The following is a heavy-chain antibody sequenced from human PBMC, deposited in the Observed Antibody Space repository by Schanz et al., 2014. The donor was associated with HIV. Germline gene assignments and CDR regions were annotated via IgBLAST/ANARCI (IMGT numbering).Heavy chain of an antibody. Sequence: EVQLVESGGGLVKPGGSLRLSCAASGFTFSSYSMNWVRQAPGKGLEWVANIKQDGSVESYPDSVQGRFTISRDNAKNSLYLQMNSLRAEDTAVYYCAKEGYGEGYYGMDVWGQGTTVTVSS. D-gene: IGHD4-17*01. J-gene: IGHJ6*02. CDR3: AKEGYGEGYYGMDV. CDR2: IKQDGSVE. V-gene: IGHV3-7*03. CDR1: GFTFSSYS.